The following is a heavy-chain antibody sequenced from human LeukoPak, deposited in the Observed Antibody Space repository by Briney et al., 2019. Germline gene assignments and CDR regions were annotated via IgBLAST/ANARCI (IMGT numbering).Heavy chain of an antibody. J-gene: IGHJ4*01. CDR3: ARDHRYAFDN. D-gene: IGHD5-12*01. V-gene: IGHV3-48*01. CDR1: GFNFIDYS. CDR2: IGISSGST. Sequence: GGSLRLSCAASGFNFIDYSMNWVRQAPGKGLEWISYIGISSGSTKYADSVTGRFTISRDKARNSLYLQMNSLRVEDTAVYYCARDHRYAFDNWGHGTLVTVSS.